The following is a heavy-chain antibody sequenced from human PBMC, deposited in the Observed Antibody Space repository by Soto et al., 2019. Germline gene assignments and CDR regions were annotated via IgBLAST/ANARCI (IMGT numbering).Heavy chain of an antibody. CDR1: GFTFSSYS. D-gene: IGHD7-27*01. J-gene: IGHJ3*02. CDR2: IDTSGSTT. CDR3: ARDRLTGDRREAFDI. Sequence: EVQLVESGGGLVQPGGSLRLSCAASGFTFSSYSMSWVRQGPGKGLEWVSYIDTSGSTTYYADSVKGRFAIPRDNAKNSLYLQVNSLRDEDTAVYYCARDRLTGDRREAFDIWGQGTMVTVSS. V-gene: IGHV3-48*02.